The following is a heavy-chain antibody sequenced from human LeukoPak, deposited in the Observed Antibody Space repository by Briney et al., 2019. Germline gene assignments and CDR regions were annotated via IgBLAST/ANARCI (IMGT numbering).Heavy chain of an antibody. CDR1: GFTFSSYA. J-gene: IGHJ3*02. CDR2: ISGSGGST. V-gene: IGHV3-23*01. D-gene: IGHD3-9*01. CDR3: AKDRLERLVRNAFDI. Sequence: GGSLRLSCTASGFTFSSYAMSWVRQAPGKGLEGVSGISGSGGSTYNTGSVTGRFTISRDNSKNTLYLQMNSLRAEDTAVYYCAKDRLERLVRNAFDIWGQGTMVTVSS.